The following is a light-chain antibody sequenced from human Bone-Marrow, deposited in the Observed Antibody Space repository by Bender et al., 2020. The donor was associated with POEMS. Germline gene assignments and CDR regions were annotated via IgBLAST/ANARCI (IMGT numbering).Light chain of an antibody. J-gene: IGLJ1*01. Sequence: QSALTQPASVFGSPGQSISISCTGTSSDVVGFDLASWYQQYPGKVPKLLIYEVTKRPPGVSSRLSGSKSGNTAFLMISGLQADDEADYYCASYTSSNSYVFGTGTKVTVL. V-gene: IGLV2-14*02. CDR2: EVT. CDR1: SSDVVGFDL. CDR3: ASYTSSNSYV.